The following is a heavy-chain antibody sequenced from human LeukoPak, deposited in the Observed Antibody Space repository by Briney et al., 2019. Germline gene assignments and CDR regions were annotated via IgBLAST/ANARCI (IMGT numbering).Heavy chain of an antibody. CDR3: ARDATGMGNYFNY. Sequence: SETLSLTCTVSGYSIRSTYYWGWIRQPPGKGLEWIGSIHHSESTYYNPSLKSRVTISVDTSKNQFSLKLSSVTAADTAVYYCARDATGMGNYFNYWGQGTLVTVSP. D-gene: IGHD3-10*01. CDR2: IHHSEST. V-gene: IGHV4-38-2*02. CDR1: GYSIRSTYY. J-gene: IGHJ4*02.